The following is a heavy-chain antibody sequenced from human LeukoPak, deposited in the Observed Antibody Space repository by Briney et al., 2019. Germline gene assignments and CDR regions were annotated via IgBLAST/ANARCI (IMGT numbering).Heavy chain of an antibody. V-gene: IGHV4-39*07. CDR2: INHSAST. Sequence: PSETLSLTCTVSGGSISSGGYYWSWIRQTPGKGLEWIGEINHSASTTYNPSLKSRVIISQDTSKNQFSLRLSSVTAADTAVYYCARGLISDNWNYGYWGQGTLVTVSS. CDR1: GGSISSGGYY. D-gene: IGHD1-7*01. J-gene: IGHJ4*02. CDR3: ARGLISDNWNYGY.